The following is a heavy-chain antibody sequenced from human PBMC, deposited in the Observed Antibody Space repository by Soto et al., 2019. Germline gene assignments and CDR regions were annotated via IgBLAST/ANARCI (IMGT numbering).Heavy chain of an antibody. CDR3: AKNGQPPYYYYGMDV. CDR1: GYTFTRYG. V-gene: IGHV1-18*01. J-gene: IGHJ6*02. D-gene: IGHD2-8*01. Sequence: QGQLVQSGAEVKKPGASVKVSCKASGYTFTRYGISWVRQAPGQVLEWVGWISGYNGDTKYAQKFQGRVTMTVDTSTTTAYMELRSLTSDDRAVYYCAKNGQPPYYYYGMDVWGQGTTVTVSS. CDR2: ISGYNGDT.